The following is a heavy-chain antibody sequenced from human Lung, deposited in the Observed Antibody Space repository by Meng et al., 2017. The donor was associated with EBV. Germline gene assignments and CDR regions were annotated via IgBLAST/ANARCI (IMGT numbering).Heavy chain of an antibody. CDR3: ASESGRGFTPDY. D-gene: IGHD3-10*01. Sequence: QVQLQQSGAEVKKPGSSVKVSCRTSGGTFRSDAVSWVRQAPGQGLEWMGGLIPMSGAPHYAQKFQDRVTIIADESTNTHSMELNNLRFEDTAMYYCASESGRGFTPDYWGQGTLVTVSS. CDR1: GGTFRSDA. CDR2: LIPMSGAP. V-gene: IGHV1-69*01. J-gene: IGHJ4*02.